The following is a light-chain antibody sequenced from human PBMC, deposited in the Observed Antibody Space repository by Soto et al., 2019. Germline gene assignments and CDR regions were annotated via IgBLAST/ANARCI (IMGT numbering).Light chain of an antibody. CDR3: CSDAGSGIXV. V-gene: IGLV2-23*02. CDR1: SSVVGRYDF. J-gene: IGLJ1*01. Sequence: QSALTQPASVSGSPGQSITISCTGTSSVVGRYDFVSWYQQYPGKAPKLLICEVTKRPSGVSNRFSGSKSGNTASLTISGLQAEDEADYYCCSDAGSGIXVXGTGTKVPVL. CDR2: EVT.